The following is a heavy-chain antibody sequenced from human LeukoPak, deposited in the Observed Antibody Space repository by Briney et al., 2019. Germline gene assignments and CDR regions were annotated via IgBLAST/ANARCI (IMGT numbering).Heavy chain of an antibody. Sequence: GGSLRLSCAASGFTFSNYAMSWVHQAPGEGLQWVSAISGGGGNTYNADSVKGRFTISRDNSKNTLYLQMNSLRAEDTAVYYCAKGRYGGESGYFDYWGQGTLVTVSS. D-gene: IGHD4-23*01. CDR3: AKGRYGGESGYFDY. CDR2: ISGGGGNT. V-gene: IGHV3-23*01. CDR1: GFTFSNYA. J-gene: IGHJ4*02.